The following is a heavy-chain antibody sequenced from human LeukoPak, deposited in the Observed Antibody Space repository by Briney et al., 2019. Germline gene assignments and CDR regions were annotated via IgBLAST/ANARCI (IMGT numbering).Heavy chain of an antibody. CDR1: GGPFSSYV. CDR3: ASPSSTYSSGYLY. D-gene: IGHD3-22*01. Sequence: ASVKVSCKASGGPFSSYVISWVRQSPRQGLEWMGGIIPIFGTANYAQKFQGRVTITTDESTSTAYMELSSLRSEDTAVYYCASPSSTYSSGYLYWGQGTLVTVSS. CDR2: IIPIFGTA. V-gene: IGHV1-69*05. J-gene: IGHJ4*02.